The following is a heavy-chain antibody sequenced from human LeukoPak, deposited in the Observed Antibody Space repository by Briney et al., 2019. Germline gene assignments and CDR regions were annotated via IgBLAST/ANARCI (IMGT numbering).Heavy chain of an antibody. Sequence: GGSLRLSCAASGFTFSFYAMSWVRQAPGKGLEWVAVISGSGGSTFYADFVKGRFTISRDNSKNTLYLQMNSLRAEDTAVYYCARDLGEYYFDYWGQGTLVTVSS. CDR2: ISGSGGST. CDR3: ARDLGEYYFDY. D-gene: IGHD3-16*01. J-gene: IGHJ4*02. CDR1: GFTFSFYA. V-gene: IGHV3-23*01.